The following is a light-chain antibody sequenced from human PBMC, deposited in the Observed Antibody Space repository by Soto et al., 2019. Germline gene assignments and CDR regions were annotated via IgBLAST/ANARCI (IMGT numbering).Light chain of an antibody. V-gene: IGLV2-11*01. J-gene: IGLJ1*01. CDR2: DVS. CDR1: SSDVGGYNY. CDR3: YSYAGSYIYV. Sequence: QSALTQTRSVSWSPGQSVTISCSGTSSDVGGYNYVSWYQQHPDKAPKLMIYDVSKRPSGVPDRFSGSKSGNTASLTISGLQADDEAEYYCYSYAGSYIYVFGTGTKLTVL.